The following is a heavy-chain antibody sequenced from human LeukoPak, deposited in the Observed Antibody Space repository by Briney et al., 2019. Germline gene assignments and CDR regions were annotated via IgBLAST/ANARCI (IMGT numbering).Heavy chain of an antibody. Sequence: PSETLSLTCAASGYSISSGYYCGGIRQPPGKGLEWIGSIYHSGITYYNPSLKSRVTISVDTSKNQFSLKLSPVTAADAAVYYCARWSFGGSYDFDSWGQGALVTVSS. CDR1: GYSISSGYY. CDR2: IYHSGIT. V-gene: IGHV4-38-2*01. J-gene: IGHJ4*02. CDR3: ARWSFGGSYDFDS. D-gene: IGHD2-15*01.